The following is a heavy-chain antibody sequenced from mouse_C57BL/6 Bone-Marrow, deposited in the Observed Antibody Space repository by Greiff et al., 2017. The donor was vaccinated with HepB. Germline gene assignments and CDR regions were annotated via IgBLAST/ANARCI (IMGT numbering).Heavy chain of an antibody. J-gene: IGHJ4*01. V-gene: IGHV5-16*01. D-gene: IGHD3-3*01. Sequence: EVQLVESEGGLVQPGSSMKLSCTAPGFTFSDYYMAWVRQVPEKGLEWVANINYDGSSTYYLDSLKSRFIISRDNAKNILYLQMSSLKSEDTATYYCAREGPYAMDYWGQGTSVTVSS. CDR3: AREGPYAMDY. CDR1: GFTFSDYY. CDR2: INYDGSST.